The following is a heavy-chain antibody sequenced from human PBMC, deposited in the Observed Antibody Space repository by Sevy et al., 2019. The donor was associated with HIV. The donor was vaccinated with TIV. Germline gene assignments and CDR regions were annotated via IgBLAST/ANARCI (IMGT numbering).Heavy chain of an antibody. D-gene: IGHD2-2*01. CDR1: GDSISNYY. CDR3: ARTSAYYYYGVDV. Sequence: SETLSLTCTVSGDSISNYYWSWIRQPPGKGLEWLGYFYYSKSTNYNPSLKSRVTISVDTSKNQISLKLRSVTAADTAVYYCARTSAYYYYGVDVWGQGTTVTVSS. J-gene: IGHJ6*02. CDR2: FYYSKST. V-gene: IGHV4-59*01.